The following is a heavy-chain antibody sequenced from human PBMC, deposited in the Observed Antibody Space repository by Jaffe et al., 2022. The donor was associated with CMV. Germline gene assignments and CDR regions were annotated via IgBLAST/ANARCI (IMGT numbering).Heavy chain of an antibody. D-gene: IGHD3-10*01. CDR1: GYTFTSYY. CDR3: ARDSVGYYYGSGSPDY. V-gene: IGHV1-46*01. CDR2: INPSGGST. Sequence: QVQLVQSGAEVKKPGASVKVSCKASGYTFTSYYMHWVRQAPGQGLEWMGIINPSGGSTSYAQKFQGRVTMTRDTSTSTVYMELSSLRSEDTAVYYCARDSVGYYYGSGSPDYWGQGTLVTVSS. J-gene: IGHJ4*02.